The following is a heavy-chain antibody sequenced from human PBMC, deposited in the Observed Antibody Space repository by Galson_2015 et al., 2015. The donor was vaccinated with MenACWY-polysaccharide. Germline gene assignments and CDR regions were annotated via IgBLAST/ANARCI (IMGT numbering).Heavy chain of an antibody. D-gene: IGHD3-22*01. Sequence: SLRLSCAASGFTFSSYWMYWVRQAPGKGLVWVSRINSDGSSTSYADSVKGRFTISRDNAKNTLYLQMNSLRAEDTAVYYCASLYYYDSREGWFDPWGQGTLVTVSS. J-gene: IGHJ5*02. CDR3: ASLYYYDSREGWFDP. CDR1: GFTFSSYW. CDR2: INSDGSST. V-gene: IGHV3-74*01.